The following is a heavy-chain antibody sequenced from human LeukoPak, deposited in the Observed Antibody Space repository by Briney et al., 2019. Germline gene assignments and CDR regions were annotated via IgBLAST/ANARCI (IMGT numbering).Heavy chain of an antibody. CDR2: FDPEDGET. J-gene: IGHJ3*02. D-gene: IGHD5-18*01. CDR1: GYTLTELS. Sequence: GASVTVSCKVSGYTLTELSMHWVRQAPGKGLEWMGGFDPEDGETIYAQKFQGRVTMTEDTSTDTAYMELSSLRSEDTAVYYCATLTADTAMVTAFDIWGQGTMVTVSS. V-gene: IGHV1-24*01. CDR3: ATLTADTAMVTAFDI.